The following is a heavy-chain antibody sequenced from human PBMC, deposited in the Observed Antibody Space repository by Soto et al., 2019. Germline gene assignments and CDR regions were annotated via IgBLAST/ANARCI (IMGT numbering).Heavy chain of an antibody. CDR3: ARNVGSGWYDY. V-gene: IGHV1-3*01. D-gene: IGHD6-19*01. CDR1: GYTFTGYP. CDR2: INAGNGNT. Sequence: QVQFVQSGAEVKKPGASVKVSCKASGYTFTGYPIHWVRQAPGQRLEWMGWINAGNGNTKYSQKFQGRVTITRDTSASTHNMELSSLRSEDTAVYSCARNVGSGWYDYWGQGTLVTVSS. J-gene: IGHJ4*02.